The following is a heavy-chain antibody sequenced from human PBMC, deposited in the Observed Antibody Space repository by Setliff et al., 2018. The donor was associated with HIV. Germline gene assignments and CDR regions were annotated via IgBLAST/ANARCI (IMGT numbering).Heavy chain of an antibody. CDR3: ARGALLAVFDFDH. CDR1: GFTFSAYA. V-gene: IGHV3-64*02. Sequence: GESLKISCAASGFTFSAYAMHWVRQAPGKGLEFVSGITSNAESTFYADSVRGRFTISRDNSKKTLYLHLGSLKPEDTAVYYCARGALLAVFDFDHWGHGTQVTGSS. CDR2: ITSNAEST. D-gene: IGHD3-10*01. J-gene: IGHJ4*01.